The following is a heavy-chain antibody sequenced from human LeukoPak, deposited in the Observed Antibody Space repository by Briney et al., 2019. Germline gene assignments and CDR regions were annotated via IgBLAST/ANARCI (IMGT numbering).Heavy chain of an antibody. CDR1: GFTFSIYA. Sequence: GGSLRLSCAGSGFTFSIYAMTWVRQAPGKGLEWVPSISGRGDSTNYADSVKGRFTISRDNSKNTLYMQMNSLKVEDTAVYYCAKGGNIRILDYYYYMDVWGKGTTVTVSS. CDR3: AKGGNIRILDYYYYMDV. V-gene: IGHV3-23*01. D-gene: IGHD2/OR15-2a*01. J-gene: IGHJ6*03. CDR2: ISGRGDST.